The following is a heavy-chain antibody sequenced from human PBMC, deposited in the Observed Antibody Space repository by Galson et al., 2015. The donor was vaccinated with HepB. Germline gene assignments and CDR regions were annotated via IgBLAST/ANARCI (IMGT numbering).Heavy chain of an antibody. D-gene: IGHD1-20*01. CDR2: IDWEDDK. V-gene: IGHV2-70*11. J-gene: IGHJ6*02. CDR1: GFSLSTNLMC. Sequence: PALVKPTQTLTMTCTFSGFSLSTNLMCVNWIRQPPGKALEWLARIDWEDDKYYSTSLKTRLTISKDTSKNQVVLKMTNMDPVDTATYYCARSISGTTWYYGMDVWGQGTTVTDSS. CDR3: ARSISGTTWYYGMDV.